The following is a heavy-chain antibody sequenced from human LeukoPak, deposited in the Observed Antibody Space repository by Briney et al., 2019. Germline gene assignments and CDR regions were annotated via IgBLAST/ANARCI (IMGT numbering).Heavy chain of an antibody. J-gene: IGHJ5*02. CDR2: VYNTGST. Sequence: SQTLSLTCTVSGGSINSGNYYWTWIRQPPGKGLEWIGYVYNTGSTYYNPSLKSRVTISINTSKNQFSLKLSSVTAADTAIYYCARGDSSGYYRWFDPWGREPWSPSPQ. D-gene: IGHD3-22*01. CDR1: GGSINSGNYY. V-gene: IGHV4-30-4*01. CDR3: ARGDSSGYYRWFDP.